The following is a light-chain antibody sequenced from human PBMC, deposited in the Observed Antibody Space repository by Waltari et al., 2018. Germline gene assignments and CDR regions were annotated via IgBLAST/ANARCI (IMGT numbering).Light chain of an antibody. Sequence: QSALTQEASVSGTVGPRVTLSCAGHTHYIGHYSVGWYQQTSHGPPKTVMLGYSLPSGIPDRFSASKSGTTIFLTISGLQPEDEGDYYCSTWDYNLSAVVFGGGTKLTVL. V-gene: IGLV1-44*01. CDR3: STWDYNLSAVV. J-gene: IGLJ2*01. CDR2: GYS. CDR1: THYIGHYS.